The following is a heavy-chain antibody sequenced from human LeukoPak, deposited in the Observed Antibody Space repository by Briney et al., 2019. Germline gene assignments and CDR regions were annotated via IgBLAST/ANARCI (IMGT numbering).Heavy chain of an antibody. J-gene: IGHJ4*02. CDR3: ARGSRYSSGPNEYYFDY. Sequence: SETLSLTCTVSGGSISSYYWSWIRQPPGKGLEWIGYIYYSGSTNYNPSLKSRVTISVDTSKNQFSLKLSPVTAADTAVYYCARGSRYSSGPNEYYFDYWGQGTLVTVSS. CDR2: IYYSGST. CDR1: GGSISSYY. D-gene: IGHD6-19*01. V-gene: IGHV4-59*12.